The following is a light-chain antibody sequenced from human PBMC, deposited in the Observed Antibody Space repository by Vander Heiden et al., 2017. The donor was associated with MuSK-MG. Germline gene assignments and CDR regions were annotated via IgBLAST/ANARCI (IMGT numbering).Light chain of an antibody. J-gene: IGKJ5*01. V-gene: IGKV1-39*01. CDR3: QQCYSTLT. Sequence: DIQMTQSPSSLSASVGDRVTITCRASQSISSYLNWYQQKPGKAPKLLIYAASSLQSGVPSRFSGSGSGTDFTLTISRLQPEDFATYYFQQCYSTLTFGQGTRLEIK. CDR1: QSISSY. CDR2: AAS.